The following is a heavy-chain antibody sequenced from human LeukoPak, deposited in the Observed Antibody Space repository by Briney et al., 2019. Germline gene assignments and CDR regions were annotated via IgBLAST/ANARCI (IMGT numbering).Heavy chain of an antibody. CDR2: IYYSGYT. Sequence: PSETLSPTCTVSGGSISSYYWSWIRQPPGKGLEWIGYIYYSGYTNNNPSLKSRVTISVDTSKNQFSLKLSSVTAADTAVYYCARARGYGSHYFDYWGQGTLVTVSS. J-gene: IGHJ4*02. CDR1: GGSISSYY. CDR3: ARARGYGSHYFDY. V-gene: IGHV4-59*01. D-gene: IGHD5-18*01.